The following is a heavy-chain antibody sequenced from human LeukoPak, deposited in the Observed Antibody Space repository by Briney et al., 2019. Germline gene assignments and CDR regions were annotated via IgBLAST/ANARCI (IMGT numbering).Heavy chain of an antibody. J-gene: IGHJ4*02. CDR1: GGSISSSSYY. CDR3: ARGEGNYFDY. V-gene: IGHV4-39*07. Sequence: PSETLSLTCTVSGGSISSSSYYWGWIRQPPGKGLEWIGSIYYSGSTYYNPSLKSRVTMSVDTSRNQFSLNLNSMTAADTAVYYCARGEGNYFDYWGQGTLVTVSS. CDR2: IYYSGST.